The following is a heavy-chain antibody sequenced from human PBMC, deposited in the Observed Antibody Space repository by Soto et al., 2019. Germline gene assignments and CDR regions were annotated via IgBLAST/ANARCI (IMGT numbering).Heavy chain of an antibody. Sequence: GGSLRLSCAASGFTFSSYSMNWVRQAPGKGLEWVSSISSSSSYIYYADSVKGRLTISRDNAKNSLYLQMNSLRAEDTAVYYCARAHYDSSGYYYDFDYWGQGTLVTVS. CDR2: ISSSSSYI. J-gene: IGHJ4*02. CDR1: GFTFSSYS. D-gene: IGHD3-22*01. V-gene: IGHV3-21*01. CDR3: ARAHYDSSGYYYDFDY.